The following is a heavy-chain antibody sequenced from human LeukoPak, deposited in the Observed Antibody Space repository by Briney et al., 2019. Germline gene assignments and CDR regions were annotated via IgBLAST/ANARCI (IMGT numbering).Heavy chain of an antibody. V-gene: IGHV4-31*03. J-gene: IGHJ4*01. Sequence: SQTLSLTCSVSGGSISSSGYYWSWIRQHPGKALEWIGYIYYSGSTYYNPSLKSRLTISLDTSKNQFSLKLNSVTAADTAVYYCARSVGSGTCYSSDYWGHGTLVTVSS. CDR2: IYYSGST. D-gene: IGHD2-15*01. CDR3: ARSVGSGTCYSSDY. CDR1: GGSISSSGYY.